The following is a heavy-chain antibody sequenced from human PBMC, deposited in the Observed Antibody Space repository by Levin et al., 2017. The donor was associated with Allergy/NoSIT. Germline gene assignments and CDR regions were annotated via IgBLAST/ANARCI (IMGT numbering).Heavy chain of an antibody. CDR1: GFTFSSYA. CDR2: ISYDGSNK. CDR3: ARARAVGRIAAVPDY. D-gene: IGHD6-25*01. J-gene: IGHJ4*02. V-gene: IGHV3-30-3*01. Sequence: GGSLRLSCAASGFTFSSYAMHWVRQAPGKGLEWVAVISYDGSNKYYADSVKGRFTISRDNSKNTLYLQMNSLRAEDTAVYYCARARAVGRIAAVPDYWGQGTLVTVSS.